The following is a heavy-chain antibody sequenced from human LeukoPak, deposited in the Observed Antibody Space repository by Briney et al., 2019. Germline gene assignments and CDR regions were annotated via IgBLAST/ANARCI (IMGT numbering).Heavy chain of an antibody. Sequence: PGGSLRLSCAASGFTFSGSGMNWVRQAPGKGLEWVSSISSGSGYIYYADSVKGRFTISRDNAKNLMYLQMNSLRAEDTAVYYCARDRIKSGSYYFDYWGQGTLVTVSS. V-gene: IGHV3-21*06. J-gene: IGHJ4*02. CDR1: GFTFSGSG. D-gene: IGHD1-26*01. CDR3: ARDRIKSGSYYFDY. CDR2: ISSGSGYI.